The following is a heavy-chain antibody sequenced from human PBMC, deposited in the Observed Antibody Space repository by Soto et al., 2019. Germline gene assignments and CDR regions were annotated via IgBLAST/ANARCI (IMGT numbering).Heavy chain of an antibody. V-gene: IGHV1-18*01. CDR1: GYTFTSYG. Sequence: QVQLVQSGAEVKKPGASVKVSCKASGYTFTSYGISWVRQAPGQGLEWMGWISAYNGNTNYAQKLQGRVTMTTDTSTSTAYMELRSLRSDDTAVYYCARDPTAGYGSSWYGEKAFDIWGQGTMVTVSS. CDR3: ARDPTAGYGSSWYGEKAFDI. D-gene: IGHD6-13*01. J-gene: IGHJ3*02. CDR2: ISAYNGNT.